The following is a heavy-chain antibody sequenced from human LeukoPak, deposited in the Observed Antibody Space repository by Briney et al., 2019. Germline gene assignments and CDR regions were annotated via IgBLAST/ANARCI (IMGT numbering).Heavy chain of an antibody. V-gene: IGHV4-38-2*01. CDR2: IYHSGRT. D-gene: IGHD1-26*01. J-gene: IGHJ4*02. CDR3: ARKVDPRGPPFDY. Sequence: PSETLSLTCAVSGYSISSGYYWGWIRQPPGKGLEWIGSIYHSGRTYYNPSLKSRVTISVDTSKNQFSLKLSSVTAADTAVYYCARKVDPRGPPFDYWGQGTLVTVSS. CDR1: GYSISSGYY.